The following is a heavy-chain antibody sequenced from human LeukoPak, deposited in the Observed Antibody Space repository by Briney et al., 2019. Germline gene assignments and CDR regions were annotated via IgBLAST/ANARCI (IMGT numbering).Heavy chain of an antibody. J-gene: IGHJ3*01. Sequence: GGSLRLSCAASGFTFSSYWMHWVRQAPGEGLVWVSRINSGGSSTSYADSVKGRFTISRDNAKNTLYLQMNSLRAEDTAVYYCALPYYDILTGYYKGGAFDFWGQGTMVTVSS. CDR1: GFTFSSYW. CDR3: ALPYYDILTGYYKGGAFDF. D-gene: IGHD3-9*01. CDR2: INSGGSST. V-gene: IGHV3-74*01.